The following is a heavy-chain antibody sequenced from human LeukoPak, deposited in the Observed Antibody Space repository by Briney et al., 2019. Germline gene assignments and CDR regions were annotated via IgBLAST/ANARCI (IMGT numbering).Heavy chain of an antibody. CDR1: GDSISSYY. J-gene: IGHJ5*02. Sequence: SETLSLTCIVSGDSISSYYWSWIRQPPGKGLEWIGYIYYSGSTNYNPSLKSRVTISVDTSKNQFSLKLSSVTAADTAVYYCARSRAFNSGAFDPWGQGSLVTVSS. CDR3: ARSRAFNSGAFDP. V-gene: IGHV4-59*01. CDR2: IYYSGST. D-gene: IGHD1-26*01.